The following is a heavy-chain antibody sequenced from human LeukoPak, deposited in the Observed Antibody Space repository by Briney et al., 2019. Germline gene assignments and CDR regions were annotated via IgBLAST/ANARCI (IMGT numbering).Heavy chain of an antibody. J-gene: IGHJ4*02. Sequence: ASLKVSCKASGYTFTSYDINWVRQATGQGREWMGWMNPNSGNTGYAQKFQGRVTITRNTSISTAYMHLSSPRSEDTAVYYCARRSLKLRRNELSLRCWGQGTLVTVS. CDR2: MNPNSGNT. CDR1: GYTFTSYD. D-gene: IGHD1-7*01. CDR3: ARRSLKLRRNELSLRC. V-gene: IGHV1-8*01.